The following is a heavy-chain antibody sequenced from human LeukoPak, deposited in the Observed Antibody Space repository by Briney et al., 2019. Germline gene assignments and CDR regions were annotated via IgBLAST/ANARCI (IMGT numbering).Heavy chain of an antibody. V-gene: IGHV3-53*04. CDR1: GFTVSTNY. D-gene: IGHD2-15*01. Sequence: TGGSLRLSCAASGFTVSTNYMSWVRQAPGKGLEWVSVIYSGDSTYYADSVKGRLTISRHSSKNTLYLQMNSLRAEDTAVYYCARDLRGGNFDYWGQGTLVTVSS. J-gene: IGHJ4*02. CDR2: IYSGDST. CDR3: ARDLRGGNFDY.